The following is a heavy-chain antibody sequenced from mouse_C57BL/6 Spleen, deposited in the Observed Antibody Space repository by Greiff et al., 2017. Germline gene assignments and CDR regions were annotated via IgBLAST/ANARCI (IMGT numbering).Heavy chain of an antibody. D-gene: IGHD1-1*01. CDR1: GYAFSSYW. CDR3: ARPPLYYDWYFDV. J-gene: IGHJ1*03. CDR2: IYPGDGDT. Sequence: QVQLQQSGAELVKPGASVKISCKASGYAFSSYWMNWVKQRPGKGLAWIGQIYPGDGDTNYNGKFKGKATLTADKSSSTAYMQLSSLTSEDSAVYFCARPPLYYDWYFDVWGTGTTVTVSS. V-gene: IGHV1-80*01.